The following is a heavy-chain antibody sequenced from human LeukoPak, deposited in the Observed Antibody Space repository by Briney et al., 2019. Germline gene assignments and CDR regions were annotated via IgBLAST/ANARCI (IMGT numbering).Heavy chain of an antibody. CDR2: LSRSGGST. CDR1: GFTFNNYG. CDR3: AKSSYYDSSGYYREYYFDY. J-gene: IGHJ4*02. V-gene: IGHV3-23*01. Sequence: PGESLRLSCAASGFTFNNYGMSWVRQAPGKGLQSVSRLSRSGGSTNYADSVKGRFTISRDNSKNTLYLQMNSLRAEDTAVYYCAKSSYYDSSGYYREYYFDYWGQGTLVTVSS. D-gene: IGHD3-22*01.